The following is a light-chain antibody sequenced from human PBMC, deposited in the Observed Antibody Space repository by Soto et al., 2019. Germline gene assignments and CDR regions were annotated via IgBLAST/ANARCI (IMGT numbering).Light chain of an antibody. CDR1: SSDVGGYNY. Sequence: QSVLTQPASVSGSPGQSITISCTGTSSDVGGYNYVSWYQQHPGKAPKLMIYEVSNRPSGVSNRFSGSKSGNTASLTISGLQAEDKADYYCSSYTSYSTYVFGTGTKVTVL. CDR2: EVS. V-gene: IGLV2-14*01. J-gene: IGLJ1*01. CDR3: SSYTSYSTYV.